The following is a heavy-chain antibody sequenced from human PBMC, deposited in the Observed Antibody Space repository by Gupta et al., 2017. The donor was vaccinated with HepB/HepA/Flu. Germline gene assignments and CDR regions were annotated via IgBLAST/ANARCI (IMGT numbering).Heavy chain of an antibody. V-gene: IGHV1-69*04. J-gene: IGHJ3*02. Sequence: QVQLVQSGAEVKKPGSSVKVSCKASGGTFSSYAISWVRQAPGQGLEWMGRIIPILGIANYAQKFQGRVTITADKSTSTAYMELSSLRSEDTAVYYCAREYSSSGDAFDIWGQGTMVTVSS. CDR2: IIPILGIA. CDR1: GGTFSSYA. CDR3: AREYSSSGDAFDI. D-gene: IGHD6-6*01.